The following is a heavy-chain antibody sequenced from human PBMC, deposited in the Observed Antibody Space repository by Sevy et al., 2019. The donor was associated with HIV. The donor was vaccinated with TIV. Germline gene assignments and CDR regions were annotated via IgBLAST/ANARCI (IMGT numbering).Heavy chain of an antibody. J-gene: IGHJ4*02. CDR2: IDSDDTT. D-gene: IGHD5-18*01. CDR1: GCTVNSNY. CDR3: ARGKSGYGYALNY. Sequence: GGSLRLSCAASGCTVNSNYMTWVRQAPGKGLEGVSVIDSDDTTYHADSVKDRFTISRDNFKNTLYLHMSSLRAEDTSVYYCARGKSGYGYALNYWVQGTLVTVSS. V-gene: IGHV3-66*01.